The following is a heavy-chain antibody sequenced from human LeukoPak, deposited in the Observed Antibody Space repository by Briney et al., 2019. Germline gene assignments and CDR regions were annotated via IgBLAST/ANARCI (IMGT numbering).Heavy chain of an antibody. CDR1: GFTFSSYA. CDR2: ISGSGGSI. J-gene: IGHJ5*02. V-gene: IGHV3-23*01. Sequence: GGSLRLSCAASGFTFSSYAMSWVRQAPGKGLEWVSAISGSGGSIYYADSVKGRFPISRDNSKTPLYLQMNSLRDEDTAVYYCAKDYGDYVNWFDPWGRGTLVTVSS. CDR3: AKDYGDYVNWFDP. D-gene: IGHD4-17*01.